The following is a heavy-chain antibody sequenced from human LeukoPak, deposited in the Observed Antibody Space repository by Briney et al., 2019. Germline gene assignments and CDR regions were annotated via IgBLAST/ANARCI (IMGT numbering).Heavy chain of an antibody. CDR1: GFTFSSYA. CDR2: ISSSSSTI. V-gene: IGHV3-48*01. J-gene: IGHJ4*02. CDR3: ARDKGISGYSTDY. D-gene: IGHD3-22*01. Sequence: GGSLRLSCAASGFTFSSYAMNWVRQAPGKGLEWVSYISSSSSTIYYADSVKGRFTISRDNAKNSLCLQMNSLRAEDTAVYYCARDKGISGYSTDYWGQGTLVTVSS.